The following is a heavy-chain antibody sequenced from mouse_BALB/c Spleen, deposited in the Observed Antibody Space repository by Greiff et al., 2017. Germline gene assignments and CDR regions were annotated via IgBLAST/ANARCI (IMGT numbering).Heavy chain of an antibody. CDR2: IYPGGGYT. Sequence: VMLVESGAELVRPGTSVKMSCKAAGYTFTNYWIGWVKQRPGHGLEWIGDIYPGGGYTNYNEKFKGKATLTADTSSSTAYMQLSSLTSEDSAIYYCARRGSEEYAMDYWGQGTSVTVSS. V-gene: IGHV1-63*02. CDR3: ARRGSEEYAMDY. CDR1: GYTFTNYW. J-gene: IGHJ4*01.